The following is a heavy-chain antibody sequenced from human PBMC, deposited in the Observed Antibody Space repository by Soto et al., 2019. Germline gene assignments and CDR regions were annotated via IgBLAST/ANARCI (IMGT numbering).Heavy chain of an antibody. Sequence: VGSLRLSCAASGFTFSSYAMSWVRQAPGKGLEWVSAISGSGGSTYYADSVKGRFTISRDNSKNTLYLQMNSLRAEDTAVYYCAPRSVSVAAAGTYWGQGTPVTVSS. CDR2: ISGSGGST. D-gene: IGHD6-13*01. CDR3: APRSVSVAAAGTY. CDR1: GFTFSSYA. J-gene: IGHJ4*02. V-gene: IGHV3-23*01.